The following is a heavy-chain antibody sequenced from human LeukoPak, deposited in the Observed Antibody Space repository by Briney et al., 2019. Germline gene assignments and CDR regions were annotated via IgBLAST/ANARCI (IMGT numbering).Heavy chain of an antibody. CDR3: ARGLVEYSSGWYSSYYYYGMDV. CDR2: INPNSGGT. CDR1: GYTFTGYY. V-gene: IGHV1-2*04. J-gene: IGHJ6*02. Sequence: ASVKVSCKASGYTFTGYYMHWVRQAPGQGLEWMGWINPNSGGTNYAQKFQGWVTMTRDTSISTAYMELSRLRSDDTAVYYCARGLVEYSSGWYSSYYYYGMDVWGQGTTVTVSS. D-gene: IGHD6-19*01.